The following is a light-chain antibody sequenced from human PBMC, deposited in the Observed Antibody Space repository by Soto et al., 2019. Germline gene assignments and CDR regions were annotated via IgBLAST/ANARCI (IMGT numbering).Light chain of an antibody. CDR1: QSVLYSSNNKNY. V-gene: IGKV4-1*01. J-gene: IGKJ1*01. CDR3: QQYYRTPVT. CDR2: WAS. Sequence: DTVMTQSPDSLAVSLGERATINCKSSQSVLYSSNNKNYLAWYQQKPGQPPKLLIYWASTRESGVPDRFSGSGSGTEFTLTISSLQAEDVAVYYCQQYYRTPVTFGQGTKGEI.